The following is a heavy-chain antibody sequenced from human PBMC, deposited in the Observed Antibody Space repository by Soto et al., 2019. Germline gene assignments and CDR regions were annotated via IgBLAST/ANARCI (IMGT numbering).Heavy chain of an antibody. CDR2: IIPLYGKV. CDR3: ARVRVILGVIPSHFGL. D-gene: IGHD3-10*01. CDR1: GGTFNSYG. J-gene: IGHJ4*02. Sequence: QDHLAQSGAEVKKPGSSVTVSCKASGGTFNSYGISWVRQAPGQGLDWMGVIIPLYGKVNYAQKFQGRVSITEDKSTSTSYMDLSSLRSDDTAVYYCARVRVILGVIPSHFGLWGQGTLVTVSS. V-gene: IGHV1-69*06.